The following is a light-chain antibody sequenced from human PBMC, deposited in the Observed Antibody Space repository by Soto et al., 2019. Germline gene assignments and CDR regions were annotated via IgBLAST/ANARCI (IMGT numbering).Light chain of an antibody. Sequence: QSALTQPASVSGSPGQSVTISCTGPRSDIGDSNFISWYQHSPGKAPRLLIYEVNNRPSGVSRRFSGSKAGNTASLTISGLRDDDEADYFCASFRSGTILVFGSGTKLTVL. J-gene: IGLJ1*01. CDR3: ASFRSGTILV. CDR1: RSDIGDSNF. V-gene: IGLV2-14*01. CDR2: EVN.